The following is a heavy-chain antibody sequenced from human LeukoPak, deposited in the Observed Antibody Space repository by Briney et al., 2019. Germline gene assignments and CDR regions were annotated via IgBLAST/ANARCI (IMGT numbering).Heavy chain of an antibody. V-gene: IGHV1-18*01. Sequence: ASVKVSCKASGYTFTSYGISWVRQAPGQGLEWMGWISAYNGNTNYAQKLQGRVTMTTDTSTSTAYMELGSLRSDDTAVYYCARDEAPYSSGYYQNWFDPWGQGTLVTVSS. CDR2: ISAYNGNT. CDR1: GYTFTSYG. J-gene: IGHJ5*02. CDR3: ARDEAPYSSGYYQNWFDP. D-gene: IGHD3-22*01.